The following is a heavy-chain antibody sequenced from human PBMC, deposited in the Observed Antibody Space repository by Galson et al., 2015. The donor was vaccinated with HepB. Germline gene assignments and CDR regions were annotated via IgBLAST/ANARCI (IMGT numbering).Heavy chain of an antibody. V-gene: IGHV3-74*01. Sequence: SLRLSCAASGFTFSSYWMHWVRQAPGKGLVWVSRINSDGSSTSYADSVKGRFTISRDNAKNTLYLQMNSLRAEDTAVYYCARGGGSSSWLKSHWGQGTLITVSS. CDR2: INSDGSST. CDR3: ARGGGSSSWLKSH. CDR1: GFTFSSYW. J-gene: IGHJ4*02. D-gene: IGHD6-13*01.